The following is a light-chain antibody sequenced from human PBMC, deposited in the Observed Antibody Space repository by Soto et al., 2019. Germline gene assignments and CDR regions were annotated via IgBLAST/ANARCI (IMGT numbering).Light chain of an antibody. CDR3: YSHARKV. J-gene: IGLJ3*02. V-gene: IGLV2-14*01. CDR2: EVS. Sequence: QSVLTQPASVSGSPGQSITISCTGTSSDVGTYKYVSWYQQYPSKAPKLMIYEVSNRPSGVSNRFSGSKSGNTASLTISGLQAEDEADYYCYSHARKVFGGGTQLTVL. CDR1: SSDVGTYKY.